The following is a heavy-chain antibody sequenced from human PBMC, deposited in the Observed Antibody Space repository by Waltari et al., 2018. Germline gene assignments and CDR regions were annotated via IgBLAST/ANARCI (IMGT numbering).Heavy chain of an antibody. CDR3: ARGYGGSSSPGY. CDR1: GFTFSDYY. V-gene: IGHV4-34*01. Sequence: VKPGGSLRLSCAASGFTFSDYYWSWIRQPPGKGLEWIGEINHSGSTNYNPSLKSRVTISVDTSKNQFSLKLSSVTAADTAVYYCARGYGGSSSPGYWGQGTLVTVSS. D-gene: IGHD6-6*01. J-gene: IGHJ4*02. CDR2: INHSGST.